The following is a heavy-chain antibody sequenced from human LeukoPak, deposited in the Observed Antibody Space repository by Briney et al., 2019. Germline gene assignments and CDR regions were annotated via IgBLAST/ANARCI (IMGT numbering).Heavy chain of an antibody. D-gene: IGHD6-19*01. V-gene: IGHV3-33*01. J-gene: IGHJ2*01. CDR2: IWYDGSNK. CDR1: GFTFSSYG. Sequence: PGGPLRLSCAASGFTFSSYGMHWVRQAPGKGLEWVAVIWYDGSNKYYADSVKGRFTISRDNSKNTLYLQMNSLRAEDTAVYYCARDLGSGWYWYFDLWGRGTLVTVSS. CDR3: ARDLGSGWYWYFDL.